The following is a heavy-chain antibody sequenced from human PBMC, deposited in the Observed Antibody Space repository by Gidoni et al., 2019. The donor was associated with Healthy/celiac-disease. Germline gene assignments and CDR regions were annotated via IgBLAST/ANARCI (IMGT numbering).Heavy chain of an antibody. CDR1: GGSFSGYY. CDR3: ARGLFYRYSGSRYFFDY. Sequence: QVQLQQWGAGLLKPSETLSLTCAVYGGSFSGYYWSWIRQPPGKGLEWIGEINHSGSTNYNPSLKSRVTISVDTSKNQFSLKLSSVTAADTAVYYCARGLFYRYSGSRYFFDYWGQGTLVTVSS. CDR2: INHSGST. D-gene: IGHD1-26*01. V-gene: IGHV4-34*01. J-gene: IGHJ4*02.